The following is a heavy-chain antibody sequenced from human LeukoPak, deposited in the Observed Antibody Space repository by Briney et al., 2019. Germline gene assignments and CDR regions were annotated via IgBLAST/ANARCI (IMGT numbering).Heavy chain of an antibody. Sequence: SETLSLTCTVSGGSISSYYWSWIRQPPGKGLEWIGYIYYSGSTNYNPSLKSRVTISVDTSKNQFSLKLSSVTAADTAVYYCARSPLYYYDSSGYYLWGQGTLVTVSS. CDR2: IYYSGST. CDR3: ARSPLYYYDSSGYYL. V-gene: IGHV4-59*01. J-gene: IGHJ5*02. CDR1: GGSISSYY. D-gene: IGHD3-22*01.